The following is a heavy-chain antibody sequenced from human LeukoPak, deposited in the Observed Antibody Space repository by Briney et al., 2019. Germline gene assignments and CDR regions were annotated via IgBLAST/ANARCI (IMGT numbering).Heavy chain of an antibody. Sequence: SQTLSLTCAISGDSVSSNSATWNWIRLSPSRGLEWLGRTYYRSKWNNDYALSVKSRIVINPDTSKNQFSLQLNSVTPEDTAVYYCARDGILTGYYRYYYYYMDVWGKGTTVTISS. CDR3: ARDGILTGYYRYYYYYMDV. D-gene: IGHD3-9*01. J-gene: IGHJ6*03. V-gene: IGHV6-1*01. CDR1: GDSVSSNSAT. CDR2: TYYRSKWNN.